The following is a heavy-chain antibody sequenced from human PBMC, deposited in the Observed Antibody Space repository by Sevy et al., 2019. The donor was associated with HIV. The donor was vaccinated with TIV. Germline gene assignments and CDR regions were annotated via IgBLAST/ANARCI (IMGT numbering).Heavy chain of an antibody. Sequence: GGSLRLSCAASGFTFSSYWMHWVRQAPGKGLVWVSRIKSDGRSTRYADSVKGRFTISRDNAKNTLYLQMNSLRAEDTAVYYCARDGSGCAFDNWGQGTLVTVSS. CDR2: IKSDGRST. CDR1: GFTFSSYW. D-gene: IGHD6-19*01. CDR3: ARDGSGCAFDN. V-gene: IGHV3-74*01. J-gene: IGHJ4*02.